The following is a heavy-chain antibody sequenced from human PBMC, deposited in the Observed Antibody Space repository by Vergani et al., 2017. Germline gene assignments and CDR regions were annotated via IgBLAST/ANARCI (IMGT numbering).Heavy chain of an antibody. Sequence: VQLVESGGGVVQPGRSLRLSCAASGFTFSSYWMSWVRQAPGKGLEWVANIKQDGSEKYYVDSVKGRFTISRDNAKNSLYLQMNSLRAEDTAVYYCARDRGSTVTPWPYFDYWGQGTLVTVSS. CDR2: IKQDGSEK. J-gene: IGHJ4*02. CDR3: ARDRGSTVTPWPYFDY. CDR1: GFTFSSYW. D-gene: IGHD4-17*01. V-gene: IGHV3-7*01.